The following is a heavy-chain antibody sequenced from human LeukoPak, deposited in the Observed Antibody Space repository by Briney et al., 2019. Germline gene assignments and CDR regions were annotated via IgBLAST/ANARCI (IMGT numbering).Heavy chain of an antibody. D-gene: IGHD3-9*01. CDR3: ARDRVYYDILTGYDY. Sequence: NPGGSLRLSCAASGFTFSSYSMNWVRQAPGKGLEWVSSISSSSSYIYYADSVKGRFTISRDNAKNSLYLQMNSLRAEDTAVYYCARDRVYYDILTGYDYWGQGTLVTVSS. CDR2: ISSSSSYI. V-gene: IGHV3-21*01. CDR1: GFTFSSYS. J-gene: IGHJ4*02.